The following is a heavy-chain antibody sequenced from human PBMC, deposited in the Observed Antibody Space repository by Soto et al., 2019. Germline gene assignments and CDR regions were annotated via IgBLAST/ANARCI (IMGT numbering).Heavy chain of an antibody. CDR1: GFTFSSYG. D-gene: IGHD5-12*01. CDR2: IWYDGSNK. V-gene: IGHV3-33*01. CDR3: ARDRVATRGPYYYYGMDV. Sequence: PGGSLRLSCGASGFTFSSYGMHWVRQAPGKGLEWVAVIWYDGSNKYYADSVKGRFTISRDNSKNTLYLQMNSLRAEDTAVYYCARDRVATRGPYYYYGMDVWGQGTTVTVSS. J-gene: IGHJ6*02.